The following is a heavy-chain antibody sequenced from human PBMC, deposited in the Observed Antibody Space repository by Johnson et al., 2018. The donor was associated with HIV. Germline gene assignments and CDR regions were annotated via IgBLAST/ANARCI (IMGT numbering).Heavy chain of an antibody. CDR2: ISYDGSNK. CDR1: GFTFSSYG. CDR3: AKLPGGNYGFVDALDI. D-gene: IGHD4-23*01. Sequence: VQLVESGGGVVQPGRSLRLSCAASGFTFSSYGMHWVRQAPGKGLEWVAVISYDGSNKYYADSVKGRFTISRDNSKNTLYLKMNSLRAEDTAVYYCAKLPGGNYGFVDALDIWGQGTMVTVSS. V-gene: IGHV3-30*18. J-gene: IGHJ3*02.